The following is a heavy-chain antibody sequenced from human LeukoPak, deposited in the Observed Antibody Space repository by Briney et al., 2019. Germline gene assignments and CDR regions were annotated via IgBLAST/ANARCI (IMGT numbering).Heavy chain of an antibody. Sequence: PGGSLRLSCTASGFTFSDYCMTWVRQAPGKGLEWLANIKQDGSAKYYVDSVKGRFTISRDNAKNSLYLQMDSLRVEDTATYYCARWRGSTSERSDYWGQGTLVTVSS. CDR2: IKQDGSAK. CDR1: GFTFSDYC. D-gene: IGHD2-2*01. V-gene: IGHV3-7*01. J-gene: IGHJ4*02. CDR3: ARWRGSTSERSDY.